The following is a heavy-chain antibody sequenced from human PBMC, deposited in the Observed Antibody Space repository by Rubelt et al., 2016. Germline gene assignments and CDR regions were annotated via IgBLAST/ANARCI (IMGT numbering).Heavy chain of an antibody. CDR2: IWYDGSNK. V-gene: IGHV3-33*06. CDR3: AKLTGWDVFGVVIPYFDY. Sequence: VQLVESGGGLVKPGGSLRLSCAASGFTFSSYSMNWVRQAPGKGLEWVAVIWYDGSNKYYADSVKGRFTISRDNSKNTLYLQMNSLRGEDTAVYYCAKLTGWDVFGVVIPYFDYWGQGAVVTVSS. J-gene: IGHJ4*02. CDR1: GFTFSSYS. D-gene: IGHD3-3*01.